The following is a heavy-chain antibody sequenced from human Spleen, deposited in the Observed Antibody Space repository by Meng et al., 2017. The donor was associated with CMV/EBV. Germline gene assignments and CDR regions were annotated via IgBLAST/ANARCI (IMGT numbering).Heavy chain of an antibody. Sequence: SDPGLVQPVDTLSPPCAVSCYSLSSTNWWGGIRQPPGKGLEWIGYIYYSGSTSYNPSLKSRVTMSVDTSKNQFSLNLNSVTAVDTAVYYCARNVPGTSAYYDWGQGTLVTVSS. CDR3: ARNVPGTSAYYD. D-gene: IGHD3-22*01. J-gene: IGHJ4*02. CDR2: IYYSGST. CDR1: CYSLSSTNW. V-gene: IGHV4-28*01.